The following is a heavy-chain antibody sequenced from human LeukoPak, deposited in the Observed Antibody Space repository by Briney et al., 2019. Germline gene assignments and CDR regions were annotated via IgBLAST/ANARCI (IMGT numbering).Heavy chain of an antibody. V-gene: IGHV4-59*01. J-gene: IGHJ2*01. CDR3: ASIPGIAAAGKRGYFDL. CDR2: IYYSGST. Sequence: SGTLSLTCTVSGGSISSYYWSWVRQPPGKGLEWIGYIYYSGSTNYNPSLKSRVTISVDTSKNQFSLKLSSVTAADTAVYYCASIPGIAAAGKRGYFDLWAVAPWSLSPQ. D-gene: IGHD6-13*01. CDR1: GGSISSYY.